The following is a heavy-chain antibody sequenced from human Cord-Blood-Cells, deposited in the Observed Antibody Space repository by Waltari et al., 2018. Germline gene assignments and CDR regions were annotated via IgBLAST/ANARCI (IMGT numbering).Heavy chain of an antibody. CDR3: ARHGPGKWVDY. V-gene: IGHV3-23*01. D-gene: IGHD1-26*01. Sequence: EVQLLESGGGLVQPGGSLRLSCAASGFSLFRYVIIWVRPAPGEGLEWVSAIGGSGVSTYYADSVKGRFTIPRDKSNNTLYLQMNSLRAEDTAVYYCARHGPGKWVDYWGQGTLVTVSS. J-gene: IGHJ4*02. CDR2: IGGSGVST. CDR1: GFSLFRYV.